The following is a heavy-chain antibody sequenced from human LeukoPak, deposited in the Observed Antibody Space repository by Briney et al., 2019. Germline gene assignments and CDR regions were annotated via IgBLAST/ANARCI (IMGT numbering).Heavy chain of an antibody. V-gene: IGHV3-7*01. CDR3: ARERRVRGVTDYYYYGMDV. CDR1: GFTFSSYW. J-gene: IGHJ6*02. D-gene: IGHD3-10*01. Sequence: GGSLRLSCAASGFTFSSYWMSWVRQAPGKGLEWVANIKQDGSEKYYVDSVKGRFTISRDNAKISLYLQMNSLRAEDTAVYYCARERRVRGVTDYYYYGMDVWGQGTTVTVSS. CDR2: IKQDGSEK.